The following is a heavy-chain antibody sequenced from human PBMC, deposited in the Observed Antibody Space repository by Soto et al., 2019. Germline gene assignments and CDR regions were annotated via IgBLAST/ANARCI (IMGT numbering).Heavy chain of an antibody. CDR1: VYTLTELS. CDR2: FDPEDGET. V-gene: IGHV1-24*01. J-gene: IGHJ4*02. CDR3: ATFAVLRYFDWLTNFDY. Sequence: ASVKVSCKVSVYTLTELSMHWVRQAPGEGLEWMGGFDPEDGETIYAEKFQGRVTMTEDTSTDTAYMELSSLRSEDTAVYYCATFAVLRYFDWLTNFDYWGQGTLVTVSS. D-gene: IGHD3-9*01.